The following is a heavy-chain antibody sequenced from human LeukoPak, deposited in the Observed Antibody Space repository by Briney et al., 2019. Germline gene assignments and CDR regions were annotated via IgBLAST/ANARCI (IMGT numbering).Heavy chain of an antibody. Sequence: SETLSLTCAVYGVSFSGNYWSWLRQPPGKGLEWIGEINHSGSTNYNPSLKSRVTISVDTSKDQFSLKLRFVTAADTAVYYCSRAPAESGTIHYWGQGTLVTVSS. D-gene: IGHD6-13*01. CDR3: SRAPAESGTIHY. J-gene: IGHJ4*02. V-gene: IGHV4-34*01. CDR2: INHSGST. CDR1: GVSFSGNY.